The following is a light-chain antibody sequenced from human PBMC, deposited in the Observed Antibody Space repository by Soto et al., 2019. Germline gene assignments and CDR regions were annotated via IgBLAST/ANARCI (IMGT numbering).Light chain of an antibody. V-gene: IGKV4-1*01. J-gene: IGKJ4*01. CDR1: QSVLYSSNNKDY. CDR3: QQYYTTPLA. Sequence: NCKASQSVLYSSNNKDYLAWYQQKPGQPPKLLIYWASTRESGVPDRFSGSGSGTDFTLTISSLQAEDVAVYYCQQYYTTPLAFGGGTKVDIK. CDR2: WAS.